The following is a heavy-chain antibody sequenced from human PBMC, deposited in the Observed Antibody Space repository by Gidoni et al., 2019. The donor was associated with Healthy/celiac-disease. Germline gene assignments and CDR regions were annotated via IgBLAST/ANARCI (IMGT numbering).Heavy chain of an antibody. CDR2: INPSGGST. Sequence: QVQLVQSGAAVKKPGASVKVSCKASGYTFTSSYMHWVRQAPGQGLEWMGIINPSGGSTSYAQKFQGRVTMTRDTSTSTVYMELSSLRSEDTAVYYCAREIRGVTMVQGAADIWGQGTMVTVSS. J-gene: IGHJ3*02. V-gene: IGHV1-46*03. CDR3: AREIRGVTMVQGAADI. CDR1: GYTFTSSY. D-gene: IGHD3-10*01.